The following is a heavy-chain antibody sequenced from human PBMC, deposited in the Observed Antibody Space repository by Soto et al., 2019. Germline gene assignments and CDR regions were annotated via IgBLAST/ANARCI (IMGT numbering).Heavy chain of an antibody. D-gene: IGHD6-6*01. Sequence: EVQQVESGGGLVQRGGSLRLSCAVSGFTFSNYGMNWVRQAPGKGLAWVSYISSSGSTIQYADSVKGRFTVSRDNARNSLYLQMNSLRDEDTAVYYCARGGAARPDYWGQGTLVTASS. V-gene: IGHV3-48*02. J-gene: IGHJ4*02. CDR1: GFTFSNYG. CDR3: ARGGAARPDY. CDR2: ISSSGSTI.